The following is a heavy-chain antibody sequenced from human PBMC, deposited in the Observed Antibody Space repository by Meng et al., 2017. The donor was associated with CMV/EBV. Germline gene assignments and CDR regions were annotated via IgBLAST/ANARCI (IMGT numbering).Heavy chain of an antibody. CDR1: GGSISSSSYY. V-gene: IGHV4-39*01. CDR3: ASHLGVVPDAFDI. J-gene: IGHJ3*02. Sequence: SETLSLTCTVSGGSISSSSYYWGWIRQPPGKGLEWIGSIYYSGSNYYNPSLKSRVTISVDTSKNQFSLKLSSVTAADTAVYYCASHLGVVPDAFDIWGQGTMVTVSS. D-gene: IGHD3-3*01. CDR2: IYYSGSN.